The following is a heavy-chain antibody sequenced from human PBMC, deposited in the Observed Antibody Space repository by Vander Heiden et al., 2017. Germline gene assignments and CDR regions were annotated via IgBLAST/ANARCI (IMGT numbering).Heavy chain of an antibody. J-gene: IGHJ4*02. CDR3: ARDWSGSYPH. V-gene: IGHV3-21*01. CDR1: GFTFSTYI. Sequence: EVQLVEPGGALAKPGGSLRLSCAATGFTFSTYIMNWFRQAPGKGLEWVSSISSSSSYIYYADSVKGRFTISRDNAKNSLYLQMNSLGAEDTAVYYCARDWSGSYPHWGQGTLVTVSS. CDR2: ISSSSSYI. D-gene: IGHD1-26*01.